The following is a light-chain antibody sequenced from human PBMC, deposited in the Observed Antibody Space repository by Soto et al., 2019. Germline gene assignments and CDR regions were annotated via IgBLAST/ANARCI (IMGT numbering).Light chain of an antibody. CDR3: QQSFVTPRT. CDR1: QSVGSSH. CDR2: GAS. Sequence: EIVLTQSPGTLSLSPGERATLSCRASQSVGSSHLAWYQQKPGQAPRLLIYGASSRATGIPDRFSGSGSGTDFTLTISSLQPEDFATYYCQQSFVTPRTFGQGTKVDIK. J-gene: IGKJ1*01. V-gene: IGKV3-20*01.